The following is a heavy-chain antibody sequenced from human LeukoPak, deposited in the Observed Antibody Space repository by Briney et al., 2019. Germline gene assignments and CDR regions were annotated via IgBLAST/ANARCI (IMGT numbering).Heavy chain of an antibody. CDR2: ISPNSGGT. J-gene: IGHJ4*02. Sequence: ASVKVSCKASGYTFTGYYMHWVRQAPGQGLEWMGWISPNSGGTNYAQKFQGRVTMTRDTSISTAYMELSRLRSDDTAVYYCARGGLNTAMVTFDYWGQGTLVTVSS. CDR3: ARGGLNTAMVTFDY. D-gene: IGHD5-18*01. CDR1: GYTFTGYY. V-gene: IGHV1-2*02.